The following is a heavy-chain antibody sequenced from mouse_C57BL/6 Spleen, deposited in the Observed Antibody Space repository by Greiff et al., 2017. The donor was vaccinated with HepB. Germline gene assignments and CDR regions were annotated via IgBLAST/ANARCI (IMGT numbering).Heavy chain of an antibody. D-gene: IGHD1-1*01. Sequence: QVHVKQPGAELVKPGASVKLSCKASGYTFTSYWMHWVKQRPGQGLEWIGMIHPNSGSTNYNEKFKSKATLTVDKSSSTAYMQLSSLTSEDSAVYYCAGSRDAMDYWGQGTSVTVSS. CDR1: GYTFTSYW. CDR3: AGSRDAMDY. CDR2: IHPNSGST. V-gene: IGHV1-64*01. J-gene: IGHJ4*01.